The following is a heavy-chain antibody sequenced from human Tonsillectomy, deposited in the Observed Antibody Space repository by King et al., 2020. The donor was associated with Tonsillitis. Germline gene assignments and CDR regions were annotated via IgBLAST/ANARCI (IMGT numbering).Heavy chain of an antibody. Sequence: VQLVESGGGLVKPGGSLRLSCAASGFTFSSYSMNWVRQAPGKGLEWVSSISSSSSYIYYADSVKGRFTISRDNAKNSLYLQMNSLRAEDTAGYYCASARTYYYDSSGYPFDYWGQGTLVTVSS. CDR1: GFTFSSYS. J-gene: IGHJ4*02. V-gene: IGHV3-21*01. CDR2: ISSSSSYI. CDR3: ASARTYYYDSSGYPFDY. D-gene: IGHD3-22*01.